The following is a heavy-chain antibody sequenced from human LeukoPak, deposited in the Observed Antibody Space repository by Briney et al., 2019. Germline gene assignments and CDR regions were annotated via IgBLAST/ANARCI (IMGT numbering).Heavy chain of an antibody. CDR2: IYYSGST. Sequence: SETLSLTCTVSGGSISSSSYYWGWIRQPPGKGLEWIGSIYYSGSTYYNPPLKSRVTISVDTSKNQFSLKLSSVTAADTAVYYCARVRHWGQGTLVTVSS. V-gene: IGHV4-39*07. CDR3: ARVRH. J-gene: IGHJ4*02. CDR1: GGSISSSSYY.